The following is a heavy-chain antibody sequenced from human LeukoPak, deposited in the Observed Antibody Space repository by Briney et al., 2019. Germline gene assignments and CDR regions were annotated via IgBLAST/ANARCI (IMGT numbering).Heavy chain of an antibody. CDR2: INHSGST. Sequence: SETLSLTCAVYGGSFSGYYWSWIRQPPGKGLEWIGEINHSGSTNYNPSLKSRVTISVDTSKNQLSLKLSSVTAADTAVYYCARSHDSSGYGDWGQGTLVTVSS. CDR1: GGSFSGYY. CDR3: ARSHDSSGYGD. D-gene: IGHD3-22*01. J-gene: IGHJ4*02. V-gene: IGHV4-34*01.